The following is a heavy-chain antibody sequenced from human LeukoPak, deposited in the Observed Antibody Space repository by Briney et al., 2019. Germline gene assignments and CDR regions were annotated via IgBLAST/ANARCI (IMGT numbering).Heavy chain of an antibody. J-gene: IGHJ6*04. D-gene: IGHD3-10*02. CDR3: AELGITMIGGV. V-gene: IGHV3-30*18. CDR1: GFTFSSYG. Sequence: GGSLRLSCAVSGFTFSSYGMHWVRQAPGKGLEWVAFISYEGSNKKYADSVKGRFTISRDNAKNSLYLQMNSLRAEDTAVYYCAELGITMIGGVWGKGTTVTISS. CDR2: ISYEGSNK.